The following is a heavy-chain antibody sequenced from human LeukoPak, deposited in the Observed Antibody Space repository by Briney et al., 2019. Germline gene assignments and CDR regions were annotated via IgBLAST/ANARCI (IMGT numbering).Heavy chain of an antibody. J-gene: IGHJ4*02. CDR1: GFTFSSYA. CDR2: ISGSDGYT. V-gene: IGHV3-23*01. CDR3: AKQDTSMDYFDY. Sequence: PGRSLRLSCVASGFTFSSYALSWVRQAPGKGLDCVSVISGSDGYTYYADSVKGRFTISRDNSKNTLYLQMNSLRAEDTAIYYCAKQDTSMDYFDYWGRGTLVSVSS. D-gene: IGHD5-18*01.